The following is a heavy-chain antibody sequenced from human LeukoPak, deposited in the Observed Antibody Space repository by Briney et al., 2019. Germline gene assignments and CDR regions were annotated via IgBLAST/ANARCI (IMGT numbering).Heavy chain of an antibody. J-gene: IGHJ5*02. CDR3: ARPPEKGSSSDWFDP. CDR1: GYTFTGYY. V-gene: IGHV1-2*02. CDR2: INPNSGGT. Sequence: GASVKVSCKASGYTFTGYYMHWVRQAPGQGLEWMGWINPNSGGTNYAQKFQGRVTMTRDTSISTGYMELSRLRSDDTAVYYCARPPEKGSSSDWFDPWGQGTLVTVSS. D-gene: IGHD6-6*01.